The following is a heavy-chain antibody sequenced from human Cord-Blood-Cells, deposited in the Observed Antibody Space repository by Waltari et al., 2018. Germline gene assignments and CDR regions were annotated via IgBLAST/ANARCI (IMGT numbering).Heavy chain of an antibody. V-gene: IGHV3-48*02. CDR1: GFTFSSYS. CDR3: ARDNEDSSSFDY. Sequence: EVQLVESGGGLVQPGGPLRLSCAASGFTFSSYSMNWVRQAPGKGLEWVSYISSSSSTIYDADSVKGRFTISRDNAKNSLYLQMNSLRDEDTAVYYCARDNEDSSSFDYWGQGTLVTVSS. J-gene: IGHJ4*02. D-gene: IGHD6-6*01. CDR2: ISSSSSTI.